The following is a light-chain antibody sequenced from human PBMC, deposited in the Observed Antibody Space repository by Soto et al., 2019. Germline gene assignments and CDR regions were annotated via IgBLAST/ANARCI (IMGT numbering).Light chain of an antibody. V-gene: IGKV3D-15*01. Sequence: EIVMTQSPATLSVSPGERATLSCRASQSVSSSLAWYQQRPGQAPRLLIYGASTRANGVPARFSGSGSGTEFTLTINSLQSEDFAVYYYQQYNNWPPYTFGQGTELEIK. CDR2: GAS. CDR1: QSVSSS. CDR3: QQYNNWPPYT. J-gene: IGKJ2*01.